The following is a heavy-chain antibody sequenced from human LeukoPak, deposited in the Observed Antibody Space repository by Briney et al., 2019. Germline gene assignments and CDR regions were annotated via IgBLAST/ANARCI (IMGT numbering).Heavy chain of an antibody. J-gene: IGHJ4*02. CDR3: AKDTGYSGYDFSPPDY. CDR2: ISWNSGSI. Sequence: PGGSLRLSCATSGFTFDDYAMHWVRQAPGKGLEWVSGISWNSGSIGYADSVKGRFTISRDNAKNSLYLQMNSLRPEDTALYYCAKDTGYSGYDFSPPDYWGQGTLVTVSS. D-gene: IGHD5-12*01. CDR1: GFTFDDYA. V-gene: IGHV3-9*01.